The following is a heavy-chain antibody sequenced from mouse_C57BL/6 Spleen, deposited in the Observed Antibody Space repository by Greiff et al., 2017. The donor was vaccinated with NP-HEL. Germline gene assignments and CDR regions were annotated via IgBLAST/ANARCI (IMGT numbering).Heavy chain of an antibody. CDR3: TYYYGSREAWFAY. J-gene: IGHJ3*01. D-gene: IGHD1-1*01. CDR1: GYAFSSYW. Sequence: VNVVESGAELVKPGASVKISCKASGYAFSSYWMNWVKQRPGKGLEWIGQIYPGDGDTNYNGKFKGKATLTADKSSSTAYMQLSSLTSEDSAVYFCTYYYGSREAWFAYWGQGTLVTVSA. CDR2: IYPGDGDT. V-gene: IGHV1-80*01.